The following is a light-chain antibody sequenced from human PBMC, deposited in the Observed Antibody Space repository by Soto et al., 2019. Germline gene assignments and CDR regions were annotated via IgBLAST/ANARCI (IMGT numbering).Light chain of an antibody. CDR2: AAS. J-gene: IGKJ1*01. Sequence: DIQMTQSPSSLSTSIGDRVTITCRASQGIRNYLAWYQQKPGQVPKLLISAASFLQSGVPSRFSGNGSGTDFTLTISSLQPEDVATYYCQKYNSAPWTFGQGTKVEIK. CDR3: QKYNSAPWT. CDR1: QGIRNY. V-gene: IGKV1-27*01.